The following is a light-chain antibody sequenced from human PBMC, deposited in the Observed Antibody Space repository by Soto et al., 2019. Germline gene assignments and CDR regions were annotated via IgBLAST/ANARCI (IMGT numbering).Light chain of an antibody. CDR3: SSYTRSSTLYV. V-gene: IGLV2-14*01. J-gene: IGLJ1*01. CDR2: EVS. Sequence: QSALTQPASVSGSPGQSITISCTGTSSDVGGYNYVSWYQQHPGKAPKLMIYEVSNRPSWVSNRFSGSKSGNRASLTISGRQAEDEADYYCSSYTRSSTLYVFVTGTKVTVL. CDR1: SSDVGGYNY.